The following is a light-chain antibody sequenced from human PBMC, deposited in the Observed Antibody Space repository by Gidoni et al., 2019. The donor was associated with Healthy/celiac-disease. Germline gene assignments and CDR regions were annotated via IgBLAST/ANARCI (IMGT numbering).Light chain of an antibody. CDR3: QQRSNWPPGVT. Sequence: EIVLTQSPATLSLSPGERDTLSCRASQSVSTYLDWYQQKPGQAPRLLIYDASNRATGIPARFSGSGSGTDFTLTISSLEPEDFAVYYCQQRSNWPPGVTFXGXTKVEIK. V-gene: IGKV3-11*01. CDR2: DAS. J-gene: IGKJ4*01. CDR1: QSVSTY.